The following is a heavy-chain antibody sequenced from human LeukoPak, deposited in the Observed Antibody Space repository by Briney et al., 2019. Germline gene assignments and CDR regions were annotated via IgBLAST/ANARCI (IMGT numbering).Heavy chain of an antibody. D-gene: IGHD3-22*01. CDR3: ARDYLTYYYDSSGYSLYNWFDP. J-gene: IGHJ5*02. Sequence: ASVKVSCKASGYTFTSYDINWVRQATGQGLEWMGWMNPNSGNTGYAQKFQGRVTMTRNTSISTAYMELSSLRSEDTAVYYCARDYLTYYYDSSGYSLYNWFDPWGQGTLVTVSS. V-gene: IGHV1-8*01. CDR2: MNPNSGNT. CDR1: GYTFTSYD.